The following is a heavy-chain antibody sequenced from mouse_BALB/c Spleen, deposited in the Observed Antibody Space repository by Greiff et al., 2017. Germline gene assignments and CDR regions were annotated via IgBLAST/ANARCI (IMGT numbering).Heavy chain of an antibody. CDR1: GYTFTSYW. J-gene: IGHJ4*01. CDR2: IYPGDGDT. Sequence: QVQLQQSGAELARPGASVKLSCKASGYTFTSYWMQWVKQRPGQGLEWIGAIYPGDGDTRYTQKFKGKATLTADKSSSTAYMQLSSLASEDSAVYYCAREGLGRRGNAMDYWGQGTSVTVSS. D-gene: IGHD4-1*01. CDR3: AREGLGRRGNAMDY. V-gene: IGHV1-87*01.